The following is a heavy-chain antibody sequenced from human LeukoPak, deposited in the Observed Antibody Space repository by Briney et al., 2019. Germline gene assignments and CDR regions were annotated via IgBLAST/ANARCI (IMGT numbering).Heavy chain of an antibody. J-gene: IGHJ4*02. D-gene: IGHD2-2*01. CDR3: ATIKLLWGEGFYFDY. CDR2: ISGSGGST. Sequence: GGSLRLSCAASGFTFSSYAMSWVRQAPGKGLEWVSAISGSGGSTYYADSVKGRFTISRDNSKNTLYLQMNSLRAEDTAVYYCATIKLLWGEGFYFDYWGQGILVTVSS. V-gene: IGHV3-23*01. CDR1: GFTFSSYA.